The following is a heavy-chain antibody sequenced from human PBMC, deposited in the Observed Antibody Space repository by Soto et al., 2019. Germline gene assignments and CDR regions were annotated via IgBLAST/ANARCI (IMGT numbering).Heavy chain of an antibody. CDR1: GFAFNSYA. CDR2: MSYDGNNQ. Sequence: QVQLVESGGGVVQPGRSLRLSCAASGFAFNSYAMQWVRQAPGKGLEWVAIMSYDGNNQYYADSVKGRFTISRDNFKNRLYLQMSSLSAEDTAMYYCAKALGELSPESFDYWGQGILVTVSS. D-gene: IGHD3-16*02. J-gene: IGHJ4*02. CDR3: AKALGELSPESFDY. V-gene: IGHV3-30*18.